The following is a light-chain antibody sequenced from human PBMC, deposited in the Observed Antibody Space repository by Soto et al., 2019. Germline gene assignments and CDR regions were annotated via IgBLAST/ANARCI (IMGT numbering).Light chain of an antibody. V-gene: IGLV1-44*01. Sequence: QSVLTQPPSASGTPGQRVTISCSGSTSNIGSDTVNWYQQLPGTAPKLLIYRNTQRPSGVPDRFSGSKSGASASLAISGLQSEDEADYYCASWDDSLDVVVLGGGTKVTVL. J-gene: IGLJ2*01. CDR1: TSNIGSDT. CDR2: RNT. CDR3: ASWDDSLDVVV.